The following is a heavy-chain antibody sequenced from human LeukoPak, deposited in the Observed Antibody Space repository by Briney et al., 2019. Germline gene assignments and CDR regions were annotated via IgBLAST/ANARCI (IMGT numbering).Heavy chain of an antibody. V-gene: IGHV4-31*03. D-gene: IGHD5-18*01. CDR2: IHYNGNT. CDR1: GGSISSGGYY. Sequence: PSQTLSLTCTVSGGSISSGGYYWSWSRQHPGKGLEWIGYIHYNGNTYYNQSLKSRVTISVDTSKNQFSLKLSSVSAADTAVFYCARGAMGGANWFDPWGQGTLVTVSS. J-gene: IGHJ5*02. CDR3: ARGAMGGANWFDP.